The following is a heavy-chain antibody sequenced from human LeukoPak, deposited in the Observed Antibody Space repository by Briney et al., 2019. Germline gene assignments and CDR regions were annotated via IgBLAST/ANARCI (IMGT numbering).Heavy chain of an antibody. V-gene: IGHV3-33*08. D-gene: IGHD3-16*02. CDR3: AREDVYGSYQDY. CDR2: IGYDGSNK. CDR1: GFTFSHHA. J-gene: IGHJ4*02. Sequence: GGSLSLSCAASGFTFSHHAMHWVRQAPGKGLEWVAVIGYDGSNKYYADSVKGRFTISRDNSKNTLYLQIDCLRAEDTAVYSCAREDVYGSYQDYWGQGTLVTVSS.